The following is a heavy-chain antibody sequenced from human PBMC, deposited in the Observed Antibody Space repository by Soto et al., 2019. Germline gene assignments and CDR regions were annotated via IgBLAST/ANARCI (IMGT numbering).Heavy chain of an antibody. Sequence: QVQLVQSGAEVKKPGSSVKVSCKASGGTFSSYTISWARQAPGQGLEWMGRIIPILGIANYAQKFQGRVTITADKSTSTAYMELSSLRSEDTAVYYCARGPANYDFWSGYYYFDYWGQGTLVTVSS. J-gene: IGHJ4*02. CDR1: GGTFSSYT. V-gene: IGHV1-69*02. D-gene: IGHD3-3*01. CDR2: IIPILGIA. CDR3: ARGPANYDFWSGYYYFDY.